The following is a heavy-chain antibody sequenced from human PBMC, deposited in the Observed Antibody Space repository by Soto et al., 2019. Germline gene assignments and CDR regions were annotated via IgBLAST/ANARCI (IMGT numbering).Heavy chain of an antibody. Sequence: ASVKVSCKASGYTFSSYGVSWVRQAPGQGLEWMGWISAYNGNTNYAQKLQGRVTMTTDTSTSTAYMELRRLTSDDTAVYYCARASTMVRRDGAGYWGQGTLVTVSS. D-gene: IGHD3-10*01. J-gene: IGHJ4*02. CDR2: ISAYNGNT. CDR1: GYTFSSYG. V-gene: IGHV1-18*01. CDR3: ARASTMVRRDGAGY.